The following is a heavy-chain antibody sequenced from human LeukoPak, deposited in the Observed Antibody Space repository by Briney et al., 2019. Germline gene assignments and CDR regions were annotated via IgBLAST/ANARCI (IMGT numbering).Heavy chain of an antibody. Sequence: SETLSLTCTVSGGSISSYYWSWIRQPPGKDLEWIGYIYYSGSTNYNPSLKSRVTMSVDTSKNQFSLKLSSVTAADTAVYYCARVGYSQGWRGRGYYYMDVWGKGTTVTISS. V-gene: IGHV4-59*01. CDR1: GGSISSYY. CDR3: ARVGYSQGWRGRGYYYMDV. D-gene: IGHD5-18*01. J-gene: IGHJ6*03. CDR2: IYYSGST.